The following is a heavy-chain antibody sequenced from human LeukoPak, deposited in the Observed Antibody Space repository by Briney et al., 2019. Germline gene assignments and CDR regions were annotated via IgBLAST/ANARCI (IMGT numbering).Heavy chain of an antibody. J-gene: IGHJ4*02. V-gene: IGHV3-33*08. CDR3: ARFPYCSSTSCYRGNDY. D-gene: IGHD2-2*02. Sequence: PGRSLRLSCAASGFTFSSYGMHWVRQAPGKGLEWVAVIWYGGSNKYYADSVKGRFTISRDNSKNTLYLQMNSLRAEDTAVYYCARFPYCSSTSCYRGNDYWGQGTLVTVPS. CDR1: GFTFSSYG. CDR2: IWYGGSNK.